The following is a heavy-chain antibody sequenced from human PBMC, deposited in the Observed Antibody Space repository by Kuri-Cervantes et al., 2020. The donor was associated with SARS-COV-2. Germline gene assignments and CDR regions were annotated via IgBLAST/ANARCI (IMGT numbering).Heavy chain of an antibody. Sequence: ASVKVSCKASGYTFSTYGISWVRQAPGQGLEWMGWISAYNGNTNYAQNLQGRVTMTTDTSTNTAYMELRSLRSDDTAVYYCARDFNDFWSGYATFDPWGQGTLVTVSS. J-gene: IGHJ5*02. CDR1: GYTFSTYG. CDR2: ISAYNGNT. CDR3: ARDFNDFWSGYATFDP. D-gene: IGHD3-3*01. V-gene: IGHV1-18*01.